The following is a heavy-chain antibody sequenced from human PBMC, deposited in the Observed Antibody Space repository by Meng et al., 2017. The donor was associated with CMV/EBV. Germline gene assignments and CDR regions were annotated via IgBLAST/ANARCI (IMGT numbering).Heavy chain of an antibody. J-gene: IGHJ6*02. CDR2: INPNSGGT. V-gene: IGHV1-2*02. D-gene: IGHD2-2*01. Sequence: ASVKVSCKASGYTFTGYYMHWVRQAPGQGLEWMGWINPNSGGTNYAQKFQGRVTMTRDTSISTAYMELSRLRSDDTAVYYCARGNSSEHTEDIVVVPAARAGGYYGMDVWGQGTTVTVSS. CDR3: ARGNSSEHTEDIVVVPAARAGGYYGMDV. CDR1: GYTFTGYY.